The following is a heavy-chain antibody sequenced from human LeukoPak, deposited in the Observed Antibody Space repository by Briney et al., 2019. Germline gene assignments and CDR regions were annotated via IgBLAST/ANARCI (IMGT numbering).Heavy chain of an antibody. CDR2: VIPIVGTP. J-gene: IGHJ4*02. V-gene: IGHV1-69*04. CDR3: ATRLARLRLGELSSALDY. Sequence: GASVKVSCKASGGTFSSSVINWVRQAPGQGLEWMGRVIPIVGTPNYAQKFQGRVTMTEDTSTDTAYMELSSLRSEDTAVYYCATRLARLRLGELSSALDYWGQGTLVTVSS. D-gene: IGHD3-16*02. CDR1: GGTFSSSV.